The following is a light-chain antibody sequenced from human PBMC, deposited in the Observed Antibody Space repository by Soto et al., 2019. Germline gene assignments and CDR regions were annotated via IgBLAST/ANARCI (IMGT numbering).Light chain of an antibody. CDR1: QSVSSY. J-gene: IGKJ4*01. CDR2: DAS. V-gene: IGKV3-11*01. CDR3: QQRSNLPLT. Sequence: DIVLTQSPATLSLSPGERATLSCRASQSVSSYLAWYQQKPGQAPRLLIYDASNRATGIPARFSGSGSGTDFTLTISSLKPEDFAVYYCQQRSNLPLTFGGGTKVEIK.